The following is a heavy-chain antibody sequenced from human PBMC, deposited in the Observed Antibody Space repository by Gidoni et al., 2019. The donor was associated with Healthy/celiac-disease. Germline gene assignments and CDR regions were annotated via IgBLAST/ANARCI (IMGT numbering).Heavy chain of an antibody. CDR2: SSGSGGST. CDR1: VFTFSSYA. V-gene: IGHV3-23*01. Sequence: VQLLESGGGLVQPGGSLRLSCAASVFTFSSYAMGWVRQASGKGLEWVLASSGSGGSTYYADSVKGRFTISRDNYKNKLYLQMNRLRDEDTAVFYCAKDRGYSYGYFDYWGQGTLVTVSS. D-gene: IGHD5-18*01. J-gene: IGHJ4*02. CDR3: AKDRGYSYGYFDY.